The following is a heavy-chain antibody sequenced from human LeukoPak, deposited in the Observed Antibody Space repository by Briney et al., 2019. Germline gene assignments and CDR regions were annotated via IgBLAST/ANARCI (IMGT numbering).Heavy chain of an antibody. Sequence: SETLSPTCTVSDGSISNYYWSWIRQPPGKGLEWIGYVHYTGNTNYNPSLKSRLTISVDTSKNQFSLKLRSVTAADTAVYYCAREARREGYRFDYWGQGTLVTVSS. CDR3: AREARREGYRFDY. V-gene: IGHV4-59*01. CDR2: VHYTGNT. CDR1: DGSISNYY. D-gene: IGHD5-24*01. J-gene: IGHJ4*02.